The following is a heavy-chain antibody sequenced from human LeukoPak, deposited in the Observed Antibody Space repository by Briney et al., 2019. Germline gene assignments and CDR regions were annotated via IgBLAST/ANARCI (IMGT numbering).Heavy chain of an antibody. D-gene: IGHD3-22*01. CDR1: GLPFSIYS. Sequence: GGSLRLSCAASGLPFSIYSMNWVRQAPGKVLLWVPSIRITSIYIYYADSLKGRFSISSVNARNSLLLLMNSLRSEDTGVYYCARRRARSGYVRFEYYGGQRTLVTVSS. J-gene: IGHJ4*02. V-gene: IGHV3-21*01. CDR3: ARRRARSGYVRFEYY. CDR2: IRITSIYI.